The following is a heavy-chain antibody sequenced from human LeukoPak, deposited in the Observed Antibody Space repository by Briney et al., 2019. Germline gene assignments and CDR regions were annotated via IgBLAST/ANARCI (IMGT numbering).Heavy chain of an antibody. J-gene: IGHJ6*03. V-gene: IGHV4-61*02. Sequence: SQTLSLTCTVSGGSISSGSYYWSWIRQPAGKGLEWIGSIYYSGSTYYNPSLKSRVTISVDTSKNQFSLKLSSVTAADTAVYYCASGSYYSYYYYYMDVWGKGTTVTISS. D-gene: IGHD1-26*01. CDR3: ASGSYYSYYYYYMDV. CDR2: IYYSGST. CDR1: GGSISSGSYY.